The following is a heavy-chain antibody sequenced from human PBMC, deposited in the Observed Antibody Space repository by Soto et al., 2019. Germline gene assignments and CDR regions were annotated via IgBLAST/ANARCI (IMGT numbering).Heavy chain of an antibody. Sequence: EVQLVESGGGLVKPGGSLRLSCAASGFTFSIYSMNWVRQAPGKGLEWVSSISSSSSYIYYADSVKGRFTISRDNAKTSLYLLMNSLSADDAAVYYCASDQPGYSYGYGVGYGGQGTLVTVSS. CDR3: ASDQPGYSYGYGVGY. D-gene: IGHD5-18*01. CDR2: ISSSSSYI. CDR1: GFTFSIYS. V-gene: IGHV3-21*01. J-gene: IGHJ4*02.